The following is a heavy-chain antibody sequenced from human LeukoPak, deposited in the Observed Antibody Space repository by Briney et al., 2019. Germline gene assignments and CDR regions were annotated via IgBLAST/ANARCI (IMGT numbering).Heavy chain of an antibody. D-gene: IGHD1-26*01. CDR1: GYMLTEVS. V-gene: IGHV1-24*01. Sequence: ASVKVSCKVPGYMLTEVSIHWVRQAPGKGLEGMGSFDPDDGETIYAQKFQGRLSMTEDTSAATAYMELSSLRSEDTAVYFCAAERELISWGQGTLVTVSS. J-gene: IGHJ5*02. CDR2: FDPDDGET. CDR3: AAERELIS.